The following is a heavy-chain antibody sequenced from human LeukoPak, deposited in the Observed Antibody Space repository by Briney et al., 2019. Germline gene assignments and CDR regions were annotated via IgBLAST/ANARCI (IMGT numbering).Heavy chain of an antibody. CDR1: GYTFTSYA. CDR2: INTNTGNP. Sequence: GASVKVSCKASGYTFTSYAMNWVRQAPGQGLEWMGWINTNTGNPTYAQGFTGRFVFSLDTSVSTAYLQISSLKAGDTAVYYCAGRIAAAGTRGNYYMDVWGKGTTVTISS. D-gene: IGHD6-13*01. V-gene: IGHV7-4-1*02. J-gene: IGHJ6*03. CDR3: AGRIAAAGTRGNYYMDV.